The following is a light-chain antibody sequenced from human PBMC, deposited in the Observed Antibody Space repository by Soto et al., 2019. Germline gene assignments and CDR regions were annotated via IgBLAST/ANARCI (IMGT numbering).Light chain of an antibody. V-gene: IGKV1-5*03. CDR3: HQYSSYIA. CDR2: KAF. CDR1: QSISST. Sequence: DIQMTQSPSTLSASVGDRVTITCRASQSISSTLACYQQKPGKAPKLLIYKAFSLESGVPSRFSRSASGTEFTLTSSTLYPDDFACYFCHQYSSYIAFGPVTKVDIK. J-gene: IGKJ3*01.